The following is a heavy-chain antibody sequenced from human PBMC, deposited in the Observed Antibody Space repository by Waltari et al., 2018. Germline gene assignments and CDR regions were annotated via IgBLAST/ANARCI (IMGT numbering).Heavy chain of an antibody. CDR1: GGTFSSYA. V-gene: IGHV1-69*13. CDR2: IIPIFGTA. D-gene: IGHD3-22*01. Sequence: QVQLVQSGAEVKKPGSSVKVSCKASGGTFSSYAISWVRQAPGQGLEWMGGIIPIFGTANYAQKFQGRVTITADESTSTAYMELSSLRSEDTAVYYCASPGDSSGSPPGLDAFDIWGQGTMVTVSS. J-gene: IGHJ3*02. CDR3: ASPGDSSGSPPGLDAFDI.